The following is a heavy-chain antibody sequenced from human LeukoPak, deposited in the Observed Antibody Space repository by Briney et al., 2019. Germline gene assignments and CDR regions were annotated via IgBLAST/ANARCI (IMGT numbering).Heavy chain of an antibody. J-gene: IGHJ6*03. Sequence: ASVKVSCKASGGTFSNSPICWVRQAPGQGLEWMGGIIPTFGTPHYSQKFQGRVTITADESTNTAFMELSSLRSDDTAIYFCARGYDNLNYNMDVWGRGTTVTVSS. D-gene: IGHD2-2*01. CDR2: IIPTFGTP. CDR1: GGTFSNSP. CDR3: ARGYDNLNYNMDV. V-gene: IGHV1-69*13.